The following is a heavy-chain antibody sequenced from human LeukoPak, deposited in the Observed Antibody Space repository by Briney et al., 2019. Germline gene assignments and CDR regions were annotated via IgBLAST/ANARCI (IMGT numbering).Heavy chain of an antibody. CDR2: ISSSGSTI. CDR3: ARKYSSSWYYYYYMDV. J-gene: IGHJ6*03. D-gene: IGHD6-13*01. Sequence: GGSLRLSCAASGFTFSDYYMSWIRQAPGKGLEWVSYISSSGSTIYYADSVKGRFTISRDNAKNSLYLQMNSLRAEGTAVYYCARKYSSSWYYYYYMDVWGKGTTVTVSS. CDR1: GFTFSDYY. V-gene: IGHV3-11*04.